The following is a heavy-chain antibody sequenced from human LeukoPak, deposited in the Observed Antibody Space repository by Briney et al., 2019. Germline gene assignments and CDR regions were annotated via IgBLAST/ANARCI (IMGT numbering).Heavy chain of an antibody. D-gene: IGHD2-2*01. CDR1: GGSISSSSYY. CDR2: IYYSGST. V-gene: IGHV4-39*01. Sequence: SETLSLTCTVSGGSISSSSYYWGWIRQPPGKGLEWIGSIYYSGSTYYNPSLKSRVTISVDTSKNRFSLKLSSVTAADTAVYYCASRNDIVVVGDAFDIWGQGTMVTVSS. CDR3: ASRNDIVVVGDAFDI. J-gene: IGHJ3*02.